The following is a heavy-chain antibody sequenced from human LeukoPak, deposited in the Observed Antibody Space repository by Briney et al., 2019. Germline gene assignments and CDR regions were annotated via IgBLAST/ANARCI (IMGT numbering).Heavy chain of an antibody. J-gene: IGHJ4*02. CDR2: ISPNNGNT. Sequence: GASVKVSCKASGYTFTRYGIAWVRQARGQGLEWMGWISPNNGNTNYAQKFQGRVTMTTDTSTSTVSMELRGLRSDDTAVYYCAARPSSLPYYFDYWGQGTLVAVSS. V-gene: IGHV1-18*01. CDR1: GYTFTRYG. CDR3: AARPSSLPYYFDY.